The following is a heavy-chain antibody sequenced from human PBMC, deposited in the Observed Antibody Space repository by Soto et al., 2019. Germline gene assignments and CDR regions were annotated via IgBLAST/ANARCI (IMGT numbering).Heavy chain of an antibody. CDR2: INHSGST. J-gene: IGHJ4*02. Sequence: SETLSLTCAVYGGSFSGYYWSWIRQPPGKGLEWIGEINHSGSTNYNPSLKSRVTISVDTSKNQFSLKLSSVTAADTAVYYCARASAVAGTYDYWGQGTLVTVSS. V-gene: IGHV4-34*01. D-gene: IGHD6-19*01. CDR3: ARASAVAGTYDY. CDR1: GGSFSGYY.